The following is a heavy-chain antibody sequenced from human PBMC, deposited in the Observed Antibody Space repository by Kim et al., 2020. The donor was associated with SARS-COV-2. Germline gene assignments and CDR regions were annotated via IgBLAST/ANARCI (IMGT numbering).Heavy chain of an antibody. D-gene: IGHD3-22*01. V-gene: IGHV1-18*01. J-gene: IGHJ4*02. Sequence: NYAQKLKGRVTMTTDTSTSTAYMELRSLRSDDTAVYYCARTYDSSAPGGYWGQGTLVTVSS. CDR3: ARTYDSSAPGGY.